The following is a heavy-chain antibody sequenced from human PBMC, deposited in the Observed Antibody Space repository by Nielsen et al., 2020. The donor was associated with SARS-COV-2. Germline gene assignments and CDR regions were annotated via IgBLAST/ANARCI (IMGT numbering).Heavy chain of an antibody. V-gene: IGHV3-7*03. J-gene: IGHJ6*02. CDR2: IKQDGSEK. Sequence: WIRQPQGKGLEWVANIKQDGSEKYYVDSVKGRFTISRDNAKNSLYLQMNSLRAEDTAVYYCARGPLVWGQGTTVTVSS. CDR3: ARGPLV.